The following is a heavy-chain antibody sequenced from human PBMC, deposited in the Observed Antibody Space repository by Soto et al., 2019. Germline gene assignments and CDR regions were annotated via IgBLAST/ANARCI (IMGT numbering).Heavy chain of an antibody. Sequence: QLQLQESGPGLVKPSETLSLTCTVSGGSVSSSNYSWGWIRQPPGKGLEWIGSIYYSACTYYNPSLESRVTIAVDKSKNRFSLKVISVTAADTAVYYCARLEGLATISYYFDYWGQGTLVTVSS. CDR3: ARLEGLATISYYFDY. D-gene: IGHD3-9*01. V-gene: IGHV4-39*01. CDR1: GGSVSSSNYS. J-gene: IGHJ4*02. CDR2: IYYSACT.